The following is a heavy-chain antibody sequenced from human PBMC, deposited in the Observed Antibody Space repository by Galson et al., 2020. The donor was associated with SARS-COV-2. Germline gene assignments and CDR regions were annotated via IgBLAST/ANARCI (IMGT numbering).Heavy chain of an antibody. Sequence: ASVKVSCKASGYTFTGYYMHWVRQAPGQGLEWMGWINPNSGGTNYAQKFQGWVTMTRDTSISTAYMELSRLRSDDTAVYYYARSLISRIGNYADLDSDAFDIWGQGTMVTVSS. CDR3: ARSLISRIGNYADLDSDAFDI. D-gene: IGHD1-7*01. CDR2: INPNSGGT. J-gene: IGHJ3*02. CDR1: GYTFTGYY. V-gene: IGHV1-2*04.